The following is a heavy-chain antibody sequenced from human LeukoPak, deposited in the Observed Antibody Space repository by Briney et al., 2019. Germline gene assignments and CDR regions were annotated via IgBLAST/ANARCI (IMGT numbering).Heavy chain of an antibody. CDR3: ARDLSSGIAVAEGYFDY. D-gene: IGHD6-19*01. Sequence: SVKVSCKASGGTFSSYAISWVRQAPGQGLEWMGRIIPIFGTASYAQKFQGRVMITTDESTSTAYMELSSLRSEDTAVYYCARDLSSGIAVAEGYFDYWGQGTLVTVSS. V-gene: IGHV1-69*05. CDR2: IIPIFGTA. J-gene: IGHJ4*02. CDR1: GGTFSSYA.